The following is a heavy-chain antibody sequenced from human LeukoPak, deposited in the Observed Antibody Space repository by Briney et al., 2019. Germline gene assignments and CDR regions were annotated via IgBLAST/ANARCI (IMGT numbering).Heavy chain of an antibody. CDR3: ARLYRGAMTIDY. V-gene: IGHV3-30-3*01. J-gene: IGHJ4*02. CDR2: ISYDGSNK. D-gene: IGHD3-10*01. Sequence: GGSLRLSCAASGFTFSSYAMHWVRQASGKGLEWVAVISYDGSNKYYADSVKGRFTISRDNSKNTLYLQMNSLRAEDTAVYYCARLYRGAMTIDYWGQGTLVTVSS. CDR1: GFTFSSYA.